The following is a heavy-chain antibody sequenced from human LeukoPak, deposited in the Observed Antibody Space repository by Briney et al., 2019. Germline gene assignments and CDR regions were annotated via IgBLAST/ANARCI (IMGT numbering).Heavy chain of an antibody. J-gene: IGHJ4*02. V-gene: IGHV3-7*01. CDR3: AREQWGQMWFPNFFDY. D-gene: IGHD1-26*01. CDR2: INQDESDK. Sequence: GGSLRLSCAASGFTFSKFWMSWVRQVPGTGLEWVANINQDESDKYYVDSVKGRFTISRDNAKNSLHLQMNSLRAEDTAVYYCAREQWGQMWFPNFFDYWGQGTLVTVSS. CDR1: GFTFSKFW.